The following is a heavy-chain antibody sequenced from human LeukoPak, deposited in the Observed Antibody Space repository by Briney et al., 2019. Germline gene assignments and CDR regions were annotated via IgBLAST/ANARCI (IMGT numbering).Heavy chain of an antibody. J-gene: IGHJ6*04. CDR2: ISSSGSTI. CDR1: GFTFSSYG. Sequence: GGSLRLSCAASGFTFSSYGISWVRQAPGKGLEWVSYISSSGSTIYYADSVKGRFTISRDNAKNSLYLQMNSLRAEDTAVYYCAELGITMIGGVWGKGTTVTISS. D-gene: IGHD3-10*02. CDR3: AELGITMIGGV. V-gene: IGHV3-48*04.